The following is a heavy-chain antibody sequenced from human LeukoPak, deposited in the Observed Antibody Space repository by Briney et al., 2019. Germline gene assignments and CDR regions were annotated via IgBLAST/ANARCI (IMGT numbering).Heavy chain of an antibody. V-gene: IGHV1-46*01. Sequence: ASVKVSCKASVYTFTSYYMHWVRQAPGQGLEWMGIINPSGGSTSYAQKFQGRVTMTRDTSTSTVYMELSSLRSEDTAVYYCARVPGTAAGMVFWGQGTLVTVSS. D-gene: IGHD6-13*01. CDR2: INPSGGST. CDR3: ARVPGTAAGMVF. CDR1: VYTFTSYY. J-gene: IGHJ4*02.